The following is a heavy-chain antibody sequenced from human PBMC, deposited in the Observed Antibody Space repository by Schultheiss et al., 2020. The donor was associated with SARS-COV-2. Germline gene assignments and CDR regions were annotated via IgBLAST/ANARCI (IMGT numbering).Heavy chain of an antibody. CDR3: ARQYSGSLDP. V-gene: IGHV3-23*01. J-gene: IGHJ5*02. Sequence: GGSLRLSCVASGFTFSSYSMNWVRQAPGKGLEWVSGVTGSGGSTYYADSVKGRFTISRDNSKNTLYLQMNSLRPEDTAVYYCARQYSGSLDPWGQGTLVTVSS. CDR2: VTGSGGST. D-gene: IGHD1-26*01. CDR1: GFTFSSYS.